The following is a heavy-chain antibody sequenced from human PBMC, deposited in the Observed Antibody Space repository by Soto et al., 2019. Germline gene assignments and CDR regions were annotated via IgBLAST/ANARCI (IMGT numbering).Heavy chain of an antibody. CDR1: GGSISSSSYY. J-gene: IGHJ6*02. CDR3: ARKGPIGTFGMDV. CDR2: IFYSGST. Sequence: SETLSLTCTVSGGSISSSSYYWGWIRQPPGKGLEWIGSIFYSGSTYYNPSLKSRVTISVDTSKNQFSLKASDTAMYFCARKGPIGTFGMDVWGQGTMVTVSS. V-gene: IGHV4-39*07.